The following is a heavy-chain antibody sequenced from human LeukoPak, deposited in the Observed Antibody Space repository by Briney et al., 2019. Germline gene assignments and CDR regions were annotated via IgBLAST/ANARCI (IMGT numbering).Heavy chain of an antibody. Sequence: SETLSLTCTVSGASISNSDFYWVWIRQPPGKGLEWIGTLYYGGSPLYNASLTSRVSMSVETSKNQFSLRLSSVTAADTAVYYCARVNDCSGSSCFSRWFDPWGQGTLITVSS. D-gene: IGHD2-15*01. CDR1: GASISNSDFY. J-gene: IGHJ5*02. CDR3: ARVNDCSGSSCFSRWFDP. V-gene: IGHV4-39*07. CDR2: LYYGGSP.